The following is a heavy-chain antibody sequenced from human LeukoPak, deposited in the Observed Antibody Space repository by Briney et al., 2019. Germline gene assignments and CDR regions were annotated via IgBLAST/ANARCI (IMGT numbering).Heavy chain of an antibody. Sequence: SETLSLTCTVSGGSISSYYWSWIRQPPGKGLEWIGYIYYSGSTNYNPSLKSRVTISVDTSKNQFSLKLSSVTAADTAVYYCASSSYPHYYYYYMDVWGQGTMVTVSS. CDR2: IYYSGST. CDR1: GGSISSYY. V-gene: IGHV4-59*01. D-gene: IGHD2-21*01. J-gene: IGHJ6*03. CDR3: ASSSYPHYYYYYMDV.